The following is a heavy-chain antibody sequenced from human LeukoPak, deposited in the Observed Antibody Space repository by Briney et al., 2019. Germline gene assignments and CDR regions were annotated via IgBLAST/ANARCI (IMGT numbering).Heavy chain of an antibody. D-gene: IGHD3-22*01. J-gene: IGHJ4*02. CDR3: AKDSSGSPFNY. CDR1: GFTFDDYA. V-gene: IGHV3-9*01. CDR2: ISWNSGSI. Sequence: GGSLRLSCAASGFTFDDYAMHWVRQAPGKGLEWVSGISWNSGSIGYADSVKGRFTISRDNAKNSLYLQMNSLRAEDTALYYCAKDSSGSPFNYWGQGTLVTVSS.